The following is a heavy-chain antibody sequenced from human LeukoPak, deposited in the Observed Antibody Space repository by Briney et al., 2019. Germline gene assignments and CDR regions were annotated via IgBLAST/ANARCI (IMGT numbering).Heavy chain of an antibody. CDR1: GGTFSSYA. CDR3: ARDAGYSYGYFDY. CDR2: IIPIFGTA. V-gene: IGHV1-69*13. D-gene: IGHD5-18*01. J-gene: IGHJ4*02. Sequence: ASVKVSCKASGGTFSSYAISWVRQAPGQGLEWMGGIIPIFGTANYAQKFQGRVTITADESTSTAHMELSSLRSEDTAVYYCARDAGYSYGYFDYWGQGTLVTVSS.